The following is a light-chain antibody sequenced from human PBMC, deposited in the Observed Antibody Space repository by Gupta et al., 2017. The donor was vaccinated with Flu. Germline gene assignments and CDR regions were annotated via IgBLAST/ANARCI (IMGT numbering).Light chain of an antibody. CDR3: SSYTNTNTVVV. J-gene: IGLJ2*01. V-gene: IGLV2-14*01. CDR1: SSGVGGYDC. CDR2: EVS. Sequence: ISCTGTSSGVGGYDCLSWQQRHPGKAPELIIFEVSRRSSGIAGCFSGSKSGNTASLTISGRLAEDEAYYYCSSYTNTNTVVVFGGGTKLTVL.